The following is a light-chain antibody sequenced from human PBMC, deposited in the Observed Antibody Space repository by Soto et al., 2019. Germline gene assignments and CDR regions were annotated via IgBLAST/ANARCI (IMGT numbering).Light chain of an antibody. CDR1: QTVGTY. V-gene: IGKV3-11*01. Sequence: EIVLTQFPANLSLFPGETATLSCRASQTVGTYLAWYQQKPGQAPRLLISDASNRATGVPTRFSGSGSGTDFILTISSLAPEDFAVYFCQLRNNWPRITFGQGTRLEIK. CDR3: QLRNNWPRIT. J-gene: IGKJ5*01. CDR2: DAS.